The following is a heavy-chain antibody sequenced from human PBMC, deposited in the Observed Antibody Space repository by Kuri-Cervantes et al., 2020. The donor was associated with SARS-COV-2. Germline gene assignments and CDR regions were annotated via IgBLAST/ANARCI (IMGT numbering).Heavy chain of an antibody. CDR1: GFTFSSYS. V-gene: IGHV3-48*02. Sequence: GESLQISCAASGFTFSSYSMNWVRQAPGKGLEWVSYISSSSSTIYYADSVKGRFTISRDNAKNSLYLQMNSLRDEDTAVYYCARDGVKDDYGFSSYWGQGTLVTVSS. D-gene: IGHD4-17*01. J-gene: IGHJ4*02. CDR2: ISSSSSTI. CDR3: ARDGVKDDYGFSSY.